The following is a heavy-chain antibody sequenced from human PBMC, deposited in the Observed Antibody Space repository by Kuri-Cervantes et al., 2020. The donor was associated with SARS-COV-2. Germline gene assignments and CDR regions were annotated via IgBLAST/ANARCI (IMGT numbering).Heavy chain of an antibody. V-gene: IGHV4-38-2*01. CDR3: ARAGRFGADWYFDL. Sequence: SETLSLTCAVSGYSISSGYYWGWIRQPPGKGLEWIGEIYHSGSTNYNPSLKSRVTISVDKSKNQFSLKLSSVTAADTAVYYCARAGRFGADWYFDLWGRGTLVTVSS. CDR2: IYHSGST. D-gene: IGHD3-3*01. CDR1: GYSISSGYY. J-gene: IGHJ2*01.